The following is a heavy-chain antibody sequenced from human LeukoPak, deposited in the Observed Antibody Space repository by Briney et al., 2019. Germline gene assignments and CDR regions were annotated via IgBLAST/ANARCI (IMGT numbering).Heavy chain of an antibody. CDR2: IKQDGSEK. V-gene: IGHV3-7*01. CDR3: ARVQWELRGVGSYFEY. J-gene: IGHJ4*02. CDR1: GFTLSSYW. D-gene: IGHD1-26*01. Sequence: GSLRLSCVVSGFTLSSYWMSWVRQAPGKGLEWVANIKQDGSEKYYVDSVKGRFTMSRDNAKNSLYLQMNSLRAEDTAVYYCARVQWELRGVGSYFEYWGQGALVTVSS.